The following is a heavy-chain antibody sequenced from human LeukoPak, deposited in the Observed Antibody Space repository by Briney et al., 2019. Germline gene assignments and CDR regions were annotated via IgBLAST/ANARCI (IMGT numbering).Heavy chain of an antibody. Sequence: QPGGSLRLSCAGSVFTFSTYWIHWARQAPGKGLVWVSGTNTDGSSTMYADSVKGRFTIARDNAKNTLYLQMNILRAEDTAVYYCYGANAEHWGQGTLVTVSS. CDR2: TNTDGSST. D-gene: IGHD4-23*01. CDR1: VFTFSTYW. V-gene: IGHV3-74*03. J-gene: IGHJ1*01. CDR3: YGANAEH.